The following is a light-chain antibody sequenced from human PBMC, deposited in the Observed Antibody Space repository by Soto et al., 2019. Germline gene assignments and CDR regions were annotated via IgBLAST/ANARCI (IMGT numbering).Light chain of an antibody. J-gene: IGKJ3*01. CDR1: QSVSSND. CDR3: QQYDSSFT. CDR2: GAS. V-gene: IGKV3-20*01. Sequence: EIVLTQSPGTLSLSPGERATLSRRASQSVSSNDLAWYQQKPGQAPRLLIYGASSRATGIPDRFSGSGSGTDFTLTISRLEPEDFAVYYCQQYDSSFTFGPGTKVDIK.